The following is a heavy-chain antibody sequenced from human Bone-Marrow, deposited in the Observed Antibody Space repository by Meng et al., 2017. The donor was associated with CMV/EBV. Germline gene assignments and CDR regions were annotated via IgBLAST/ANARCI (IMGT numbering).Heavy chain of an antibody. V-gene: IGHV4-34*01. D-gene: IGHD4-17*01. Sequence: SLPCAVYGWSFSGYYRSWLRQPPGKGLEWIGEINHSGSTNYNPSLKSRVTISVDTSKNQFSLKLSSVTAADTAVYYCARAIYGFFDYWGQGTLVTVSS. J-gene: IGHJ4*02. CDR3: ARAIYGFFDY. CDR1: GWSFSGYY. CDR2: INHSGST.